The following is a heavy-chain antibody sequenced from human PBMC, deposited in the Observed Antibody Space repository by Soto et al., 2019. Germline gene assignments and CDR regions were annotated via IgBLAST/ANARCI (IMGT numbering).Heavy chain of an antibody. Sequence: ASVKVSCKASGYTFTSYAMHWVRQAPGQRLEWLGWINAGNGNTKYSQKFQGRVTITRDTSASTAYMELSSLRSEDTAVYYCARRGLSISSTFRYPYCCIDVCGQGTIVTVSS. CDR1: GYTFTSYA. D-gene: IGHD6-6*01. CDR3: ARRGLSISSTFRYPYCCIDV. J-gene: IGHJ6*02. CDR2: INAGNGNT. V-gene: IGHV1-3*01.